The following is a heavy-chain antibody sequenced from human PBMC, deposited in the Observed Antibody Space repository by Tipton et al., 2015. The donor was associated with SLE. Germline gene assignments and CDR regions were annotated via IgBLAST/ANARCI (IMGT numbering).Heavy chain of an antibody. CDR3: AREWSGLDF. J-gene: IGHJ3*01. CDR2: IHHSGST. V-gene: IGHV4-59*01. D-gene: IGHD3-3*01. CDR1: DGSIDIYY. Sequence: LRLSCSIFDGSIDIYYWHWIRQAPGKGLEWIVFIHHSGSTNYSPSLKSRVTMSVDTSKNQFSLQLNSVTAADTGCYYCAREWSGLDFWGRGTMVTVSS.